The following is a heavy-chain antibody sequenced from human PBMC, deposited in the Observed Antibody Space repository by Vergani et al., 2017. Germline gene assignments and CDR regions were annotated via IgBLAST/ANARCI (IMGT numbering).Heavy chain of an antibody. CDR2: IRGCGGST. D-gene: IGHD2-15*01. CDR3: AKDHVMVAATYDAFDI. CDR1: GFTFSRHA. V-gene: IGHV3-23*01. J-gene: IGHJ3*02. Sequence: EVQLLESGGGLVQPGGSLRLPCAASGFTFSRHAMRWVRQAPGKGLGWVSAIRGCGGSTHYADSVKGRFTISRDNTKNTLYLQMNSLRAEDTAVYYCAKDHVMVAATYDAFDIWGQGTMVTVSS.